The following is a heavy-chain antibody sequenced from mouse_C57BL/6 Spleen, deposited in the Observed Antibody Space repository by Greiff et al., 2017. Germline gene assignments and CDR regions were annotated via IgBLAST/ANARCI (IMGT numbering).Heavy chain of an antibody. V-gene: IGHV5-17*01. CDR2: ISSGSSTI. CDR3: GRGVTTRSPWFAY. CDR1: GFTFSDYG. D-gene: IGHD2-2*01. J-gene: IGHJ3*01. Sequence: EVMLVESGGGSVKPGGSLKLSCAASGFTFSDYGMHWVRQAPEKGLEWVAYISSGSSTIYYADTVKGRFTISRDNAKNTLFLQMTSLRSEDTAMYYCGRGVTTRSPWFAYWGQGTMVTVSA.